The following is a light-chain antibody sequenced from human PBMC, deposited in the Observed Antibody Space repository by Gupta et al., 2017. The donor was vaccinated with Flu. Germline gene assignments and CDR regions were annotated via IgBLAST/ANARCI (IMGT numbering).Light chain of an antibody. V-gene: IGLV1-47*01. CDR1: SSNMGRNY. CDR2: RND. CDR3: AAWDDSLSSWV. J-gene: IGLJ3*02. Sequence: RVTVSCSGSSSNMGRNYVYWYQHLPGPAPKLLLYRNDQRPSGVPDRLSGSKSGTSASLAISGLRAEDEADYYCAAWDDSLSSWVFGGGTKLTVL.